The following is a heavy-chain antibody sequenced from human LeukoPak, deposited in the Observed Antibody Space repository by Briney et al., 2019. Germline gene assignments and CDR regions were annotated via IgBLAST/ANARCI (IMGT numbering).Heavy chain of an antibody. D-gene: IGHD3-10*02. V-gene: IGHV4-30-4*08. J-gene: IGHJ4*02. CDR2: IYYSGST. Sequence: PSQTLSLSCTVSGGSISSGHYYWSWIRQPPGKGLEWIGYIYYSGSTYYNPYLNSRVTISVDTSKNQLSLKLSSVTAEDTAVYYCARDEGGYVTLLDYWGQGTLVTVSS. CDR1: GGSISSGHYY. CDR3: ARDEGGYVTLLDY.